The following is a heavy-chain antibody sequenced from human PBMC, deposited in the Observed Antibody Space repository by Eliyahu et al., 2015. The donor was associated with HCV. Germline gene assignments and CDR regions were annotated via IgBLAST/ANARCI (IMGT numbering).Heavy chain of an antibody. CDR1: GFTFSNYT. CDR2: ISGGGGGT. D-gene: IGHD1-26*01. CDR3: AKDSGTYTGGSGYIQH. V-gene: IGHV3-23*01. Sequence: EVQLLESGGVLVQPGGSLRLSCAASGFTFSNYTLXWVRQAPGKGLELGSSISGGGGGTYYADSVKGRFIIFRDSFKNTLYLHMNSLRGEDTAIYYCAKDSGTYTGGSGYIQHWGQGTLVTVSS. J-gene: IGHJ1*01.